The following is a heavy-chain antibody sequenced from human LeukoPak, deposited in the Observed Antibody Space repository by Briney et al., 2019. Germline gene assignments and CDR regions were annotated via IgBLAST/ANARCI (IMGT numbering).Heavy chain of an antibody. CDR1: GGSISSSSYY. J-gene: IGHJ6*03. D-gene: IGHD1-26*01. V-gene: IGHV4-39*07. CDR3: ARDGWELLDYYYYMDV. Sequence: ASETLSLTCTVSGGSISSSSYYWGWIRQPPGKGLEWIGSIYYSGSTYYNPSLKSRVTISVDTSKNQFSLKLSSVTAADTAVYYCARDGWELLDYYYYMDVWGKGTTVTVSS. CDR2: IYYSGST.